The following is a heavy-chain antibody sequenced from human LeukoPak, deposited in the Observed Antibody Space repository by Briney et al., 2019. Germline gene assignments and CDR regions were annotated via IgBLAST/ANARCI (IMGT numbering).Heavy chain of an antibody. J-gene: IGHJ4*02. V-gene: IGHV1-3*01. CDR3: ARGAGFAEPLPEY. CDR1: GYTFTSYA. CDR2: INAGHGNT. D-gene: IGHD1-14*01. Sequence: GASVKVSYKASGYTFTSYAIQWVRPAPGQRLEWMGWINAGHGNTKYSQNFQGRVTITRDTSASTAYMELSSLRSEDTAVYYCARGAGFAEPLPEYWGQGTLLTVSS.